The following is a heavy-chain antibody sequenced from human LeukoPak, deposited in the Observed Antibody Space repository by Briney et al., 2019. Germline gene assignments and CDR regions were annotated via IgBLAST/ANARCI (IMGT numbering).Heavy chain of an antibody. CDR2: IYYSGST. D-gene: IGHD6-13*01. CDR3: ARHTSSSWHHDAFDI. J-gene: IGHJ3*02. V-gene: IGHV4-59*08. Sequence: PSETLSLTCTVSGGSISRYYWSWIRQPPGKGLEWIGYIYYSGSTNYNPSLKSRVTISVDTSKNQFSLKLSSVTAADTAVYYCARHTSSSWHHDAFDIWGQGTMVTVSS. CDR1: GGSISRYY.